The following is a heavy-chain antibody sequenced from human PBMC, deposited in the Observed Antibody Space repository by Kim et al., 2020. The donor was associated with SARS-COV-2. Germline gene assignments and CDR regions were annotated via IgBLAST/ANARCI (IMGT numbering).Heavy chain of an antibody. J-gene: IGHJ4*02. Sequence: GGSLRLSCAASGFTFSSYWMHWVRQVPGKGLVWVSRINSDGSTTTYADSVKGRFTISRDNAKNTLYLQMNSLRAEDTAVYFCARGFSSGLYYFDYWGQGTLVTVSS. CDR3: ARGFSSGLYYFDY. CDR2: INSDGSTT. CDR1: GFTFSSYW. D-gene: IGHD6-25*01. V-gene: IGHV3-74*01.